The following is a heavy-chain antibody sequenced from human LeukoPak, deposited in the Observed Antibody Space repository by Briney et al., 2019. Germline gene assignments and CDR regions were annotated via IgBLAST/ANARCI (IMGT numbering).Heavy chain of an antibody. J-gene: IGHJ4*02. CDR2: ISGSGGST. Sequence: GGSLRLSCAISGFTFSSYAMNWVRQAPGKGLQWVSAISGSGGSTYYADSVKGRFTISRDNSKNTLYLQMDSLRAEDTAVYYCAKAARLYSGTFLPYWGQGTLVTVSS. V-gene: IGHV3-23*01. CDR3: AKAARLYSGTFLPY. CDR1: GFTFSSYA. D-gene: IGHD1-26*01.